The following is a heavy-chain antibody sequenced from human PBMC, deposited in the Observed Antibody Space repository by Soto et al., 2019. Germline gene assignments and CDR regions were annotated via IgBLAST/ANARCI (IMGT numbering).Heavy chain of an antibody. CDR3: TRARLQDIVVVPAAISRWFDP. Sequence: GGSLRLSCTASGFTFGDYAMSWFRQAPGKGLEWVGFIRSKAYGGTTEYAASVKGRFTISRDDSRSIAYLQMNSLKTEDTAVYYCTRARLQDIVVVPAAISRWFDPWGQGTLVTVSS. CDR2: IRSKAYGGTT. V-gene: IGHV3-49*03. D-gene: IGHD2-2*02. J-gene: IGHJ5*02. CDR1: GFTFGDYA.